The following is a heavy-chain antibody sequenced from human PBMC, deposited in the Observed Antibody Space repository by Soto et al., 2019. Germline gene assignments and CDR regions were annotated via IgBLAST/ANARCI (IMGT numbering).Heavy chain of an antibody. D-gene: IGHD4-17*01. J-gene: IGHJ3*02. Sequence: QVKLQESGPGLVKPSQTLSLTCTVSGGSISSGGYYWSWIRQHPGKGLEWIGYIYYSGSTYYNPSLKSRVTISVDTSKNQFSLKLSSVTAADTAVYYCARETGLRAEAFDIWGQGTMVTVSS. CDR2: IYYSGST. CDR1: GGSISSGGYY. V-gene: IGHV4-31*03. CDR3: ARETGLRAEAFDI.